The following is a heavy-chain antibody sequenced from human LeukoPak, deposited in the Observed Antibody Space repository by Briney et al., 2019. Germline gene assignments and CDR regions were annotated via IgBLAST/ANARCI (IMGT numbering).Heavy chain of an antibody. Sequence: PGGSLRLSCAASGFTFSSYAMHWVRQAPGKGLEYVSAISSNGGSTYYANSVKGRFTISRDNSKNTLYLQMGSLRAEDMAVYYCAKDAKVYYYGSGSYYMDVWGKGTTVTISS. J-gene: IGHJ6*03. CDR2: ISSNGGST. D-gene: IGHD3-10*01. V-gene: IGHV3-64*01. CDR1: GFTFSSYA. CDR3: AKDAKVYYYGSGSYYMDV.